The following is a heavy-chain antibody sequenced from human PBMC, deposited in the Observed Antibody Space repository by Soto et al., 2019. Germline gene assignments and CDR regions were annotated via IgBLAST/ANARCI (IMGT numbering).Heavy chain of an antibody. J-gene: IGHJ4*01. Sequence: ASVKVPFKDFGYTFTSCGMSWVRQAPGQGLEWMGWISAYNGNTNYAQKLQGRVTMTTDTSTSTAYMELRSLRSDDTAVYYCTRGRRHGGNFDYWGHGILVNDSS. CDR2: ISAYNGNT. D-gene: IGHD2-15*01. V-gene: IGHV1-18*01. CDR1: GYTFTSCG. CDR3: TRGRRHGGNFDY.